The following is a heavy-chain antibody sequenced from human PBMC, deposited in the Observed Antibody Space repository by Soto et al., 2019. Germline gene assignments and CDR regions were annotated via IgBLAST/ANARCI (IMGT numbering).Heavy chain of an antibody. CDR2: IDWEDDK. CDR3: ARVRGGTSSYHFDY. CDR1: GFSLSTVSMC. V-gene: IGHV2-70*01. J-gene: IGHJ4*02. D-gene: IGHD3-22*01. Sequence: SGPTLVNPTQTLTLTCTFAGFSLSTVSMCVGWIRQTPGKALEWRALIDWEDDKFYSTSLKTRLTISKDTSKNQVVLTMTNMDPAAIATYSCARVRGGTSSYHFDYWGQGTLLTVAS.